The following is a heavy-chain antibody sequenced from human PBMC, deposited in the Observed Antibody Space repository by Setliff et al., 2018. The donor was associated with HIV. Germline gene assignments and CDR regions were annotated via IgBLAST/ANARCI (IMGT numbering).Heavy chain of an antibody. CDR2: IYTSGST. CDR1: GGSISSGSYY. Sequence: SETLSLTCTVSGGSISSGSYYWSWIRQPAGKGLEWIGHIYTSGSTNYNPSLKSLVTISVDTSKNQFSLKLSYVTAADTAVYYCARTDWARTSYYYYYGMNVWGQGTTVTVSS. CDR3: ARTDWARTSYYYYYGMNV. V-gene: IGHV4-61*09. J-gene: IGHJ6*02. D-gene: IGHD3-9*01.